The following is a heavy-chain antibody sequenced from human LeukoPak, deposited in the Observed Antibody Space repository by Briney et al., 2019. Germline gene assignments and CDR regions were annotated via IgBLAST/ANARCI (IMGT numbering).Heavy chain of an antibody. CDR3: ARVESGLDY. V-gene: IGHV1-69*04. J-gene: IGHJ4*02. D-gene: IGHD1-26*01. CDR1: GGTFSSYA. CDR2: IIPILGIA. Sequence: SVKVSCKASGGTFSSYAISWVRQAPGQGLEWMGRIIPILGIANYAQKFQGRVTITADKSTSTAYMELSSLRFEDTAVYYCARVESGLDYWGQGTLVTVSS.